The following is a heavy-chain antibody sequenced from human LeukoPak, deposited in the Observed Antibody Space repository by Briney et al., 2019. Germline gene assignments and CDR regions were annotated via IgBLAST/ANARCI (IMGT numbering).Heavy chain of an antibody. CDR2: IKHDAIEE. CDR1: GFFFSTYW. J-gene: IGHJ5*02. Sequence: HPGGSLRLSCEASGFFFSTYWMAWVRQAPGKGLEWVASIKHDAIEEHYADSVKGRFTVSRDNGRNSLYLEMKSLRVEDTAVYYCSRESEPWGQGTLVIVSS. V-gene: IGHV3-7*01. CDR3: SRESEP.